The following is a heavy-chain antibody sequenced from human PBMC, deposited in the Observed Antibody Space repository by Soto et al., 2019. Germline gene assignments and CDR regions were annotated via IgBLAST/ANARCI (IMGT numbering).Heavy chain of an antibody. D-gene: IGHD6-13*01. CDR2: INHSGST. CDR3: ARGRRCSSSWYVTESNFDH. V-gene: IGHV4-34*01. CDR1: GGSFSGYY. J-gene: IGHJ4*02. Sequence: PSETLSLTCAVYGGSFSGYYWSWIRQPPGKGLEWIGEINHSGSTNYNPSLKSRVTISVDTSKNQFSLKLSSVTAADTAVYYCARGRRCSSSWYVTESNFDHWGQGTLVTVSS.